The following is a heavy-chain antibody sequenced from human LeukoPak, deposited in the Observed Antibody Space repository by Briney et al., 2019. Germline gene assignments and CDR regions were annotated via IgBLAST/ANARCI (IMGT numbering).Heavy chain of an antibody. D-gene: IGHD3-22*01. CDR1: GFTFGGYA. CDR2: MGSKAYGGTT. CDR3: TRDRRYYYNSTGYISLYYYYYMDV. Sequence: GGSLRLSCTASGFTFGGYAMSWFRQAPGKGREWVGFMGSKAYGGTTEYGASVKGRFTISRDDSKSIVYLQMNSLKTEDTAVYYCTRDRRYYYNSTGYISLYYYYYMDVWGKRTTVTLSS. V-gene: IGHV3-49*03. J-gene: IGHJ6*03.